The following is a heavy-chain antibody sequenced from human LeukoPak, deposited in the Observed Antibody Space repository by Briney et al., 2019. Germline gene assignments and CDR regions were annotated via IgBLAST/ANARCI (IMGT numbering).Heavy chain of an antibody. V-gene: IGHV2-70*11. D-gene: IGHD3-10*01. Sequence: SGPALVKPTQTLTLTCTFSGFSLSTSGMCVSWIRQPPGKALEWLARIDWDDDKYYSTSLKTRLTISKDTSKNQVVITMTNMDPVDTATYYCARTHPGGYSGSGGIDYWGQGTLVTVSS. J-gene: IGHJ4*02. CDR3: ARTHPGGYSGSGGIDY. CDR2: IDWDDDK. CDR1: GFSLSTSGMC.